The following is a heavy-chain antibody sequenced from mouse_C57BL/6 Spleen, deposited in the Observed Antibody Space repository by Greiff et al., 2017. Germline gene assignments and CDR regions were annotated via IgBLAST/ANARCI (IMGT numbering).Heavy chain of an antibody. CDR3: ARGNWYAMDY. J-gene: IGHJ4*01. D-gene: IGHD4-1*01. Sequence: EVKLMESGPGLVKPSQSLSLTCSVTGYSITSGYYWNWIRQFPGNKLEWMGYISYDGSNNYNPSLKNRISITRDTSKNQFFLKLNSVTTEDTATYYCARGNWYAMDYWGQGTSVTVSS. CDR1: GYSITSGYY. CDR2: ISYDGSN. V-gene: IGHV3-6*01.